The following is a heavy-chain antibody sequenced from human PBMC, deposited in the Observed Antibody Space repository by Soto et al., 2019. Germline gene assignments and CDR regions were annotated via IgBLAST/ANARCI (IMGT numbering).Heavy chain of an antibody. V-gene: IGHV1-18*01. CDR3: ARDVGYGLIDE. CDR1: GYTFTSYG. Sequence: ASVKVSCKASGYTFTSYGISWVRQAPGQGLEWMGWINAYNGNTNYAQKFQGRVTMTTDTSTSTAYMELRSLRSDDTAVDYCARDVGYGLIDEWGQGTLVTVSS. CDR2: INAYNGNT. J-gene: IGHJ4*02. D-gene: IGHD5-18*01.